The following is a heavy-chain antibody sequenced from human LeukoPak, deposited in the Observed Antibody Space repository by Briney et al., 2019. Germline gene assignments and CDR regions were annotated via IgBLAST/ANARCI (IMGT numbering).Heavy chain of an antibody. CDR3: ARAATVVTVDGPFDY. V-gene: IGHV3-33*01. D-gene: IGHD4-23*01. Sequence: GRSLRLSCAASGFTFSSYGMHWVRQAPGKGLEWVAVIWYDGSNKYYADSVKGRFTISRDNSKNTLHVQMNSLRAEDTAVYYCARAATVVTVDGPFDYWGQGTLVTVSS. CDR1: GFTFSSYG. CDR2: IWYDGSNK. J-gene: IGHJ4*02.